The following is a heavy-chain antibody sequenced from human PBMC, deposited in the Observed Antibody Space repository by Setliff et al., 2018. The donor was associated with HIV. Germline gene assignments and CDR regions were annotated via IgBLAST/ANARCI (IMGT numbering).Heavy chain of an antibody. CDR2: INHSGIT. J-gene: IGHJ4*02. CDR1: GGSFSASY. CDR3: AKGPRGLGLRYYFDY. V-gene: IGHV4-34*01. D-gene: IGHD3-10*01. Sequence: SETLYLTCAVYGGSFSASYWSWIRQAPGKGLEWIGEINHSGITHFNPSLDTRVTMFADTSKNQFSLRLSPVTAADTAIYYCAKGPRGLGLRYYFDYWAQGSQVTVSS.